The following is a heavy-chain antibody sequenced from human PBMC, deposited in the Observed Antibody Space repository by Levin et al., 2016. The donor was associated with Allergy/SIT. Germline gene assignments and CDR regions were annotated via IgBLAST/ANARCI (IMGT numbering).Heavy chain of an antibody. J-gene: IGHJ6*02. Sequence: WVRQAPGQGLEWMGGIIPIFGTANYAQKFQGRVTITADKSTSTAYMELSSLRSEDTAVYYCARDRFLEWLLSVEDPLYYYYYGMDVWGQGTTVTVSS. V-gene: IGHV1-69*06. D-gene: IGHD3-3*01. CDR3: ARDRFLEWLLSVEDPLYYYYYGMDV. CDR2: IIPIFGTA.